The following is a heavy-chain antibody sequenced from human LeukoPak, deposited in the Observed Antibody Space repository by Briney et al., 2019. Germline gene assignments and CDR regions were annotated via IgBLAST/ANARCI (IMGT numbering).Heavy chain of an antibody. D-gene: IGHD2-8*01. Sequence: PGGSLRLSCAASGFTLSNYEMNWVRQAPGKGLEWVSYINRGSTDIQYADSVKGRFTISRDNAKNSLYLQMNSLRAEDAAVYYCAXAVSPTDCNNXRCYFCDNWGQGTLVTVSS. CDR1: GFTLSNYE. J-gene: IGHJ4*02. CDR3: AXAVSPTDCNNXRCYFCDN. CDR2: INRGSTDI. V-gene: IGHV3-48*03.